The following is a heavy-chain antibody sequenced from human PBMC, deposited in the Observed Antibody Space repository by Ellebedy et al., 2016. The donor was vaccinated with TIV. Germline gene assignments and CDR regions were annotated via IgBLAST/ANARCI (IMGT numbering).Heavy chain of an antibody. J-gene: IGHJ4*02. CDR1: GFIFSNYG. V-gene: IGHV3-30*02. CDR2: IWYDGGNK. CDR3: AREELGYCSGGSCYPLTNPPDY. Sequence: GESLKISCEASGFIFSNYGMHWVRQAPGKGLEWVAFIWYDGGNKYYADSVKGRFTISRDNSKNTLYLQMNSLRAEDTAVYYCAREELGYCSGGSCYPLTNPPDYWGQGTLVTVSS. D-gene: IGHD2-15*01.